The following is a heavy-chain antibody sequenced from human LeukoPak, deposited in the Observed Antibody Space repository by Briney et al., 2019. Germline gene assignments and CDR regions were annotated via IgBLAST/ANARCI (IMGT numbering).Heavy chain of an antibody. CDR2: ISGDGGST. D-gene: IGHD3-9*01. J-gene: IGHJ4*02. CDR3: AKDYYDILTGPFDY. CDR1: GFTFDDYA. V-gene: IGHV3-43*02. Sequence: PGGSLRLSCAASGFTFDDYAMHWVRQAPGKGLEWVSLISGDGGSTYYADSVKGRFTTSRDNSKNSLYLQINSLRTEDCALYYCAKDYYDILTGPFDYWGQGTLVTVSS.